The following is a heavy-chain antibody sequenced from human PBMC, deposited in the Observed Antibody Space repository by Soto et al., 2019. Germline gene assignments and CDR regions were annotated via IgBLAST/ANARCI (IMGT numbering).Heavy chain of an antibody. J-gene: IGHJ6*02. CDR2: IIPIFGTA. CDR3: APHYGSGSNYYYYGTDV. Sequence: QVQLVQSGAEVKKPGSSVKVSCKASGGTFSSYAISWVRQAPGQGLEWMGGIIPIFGTADYAQKFQGRVTITGDKSTSTAATEQSSRRSENTSVYYGAPHYGSGSNYYYYGTDVWGQGTTVTVSS. CDR1: GGTFSSYA. D-gene: IGHD3-10*01. V-gene: IGHV1-69*14.